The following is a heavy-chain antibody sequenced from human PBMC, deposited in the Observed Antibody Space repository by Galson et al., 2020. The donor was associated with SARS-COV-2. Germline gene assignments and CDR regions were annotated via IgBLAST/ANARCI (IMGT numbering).Heavy chain of an antibody. CDR3: ARSVTSGFSEEDY. D-gene: IGHD5-12*01. J-gene: IGHJ4*02. CDR1: GGSISSYY. V-gene: IGHV4-59*01. CDR2: IYYSGST. Sequence: SETLSLTCTVSGGSISSYYCSWIRQPPGKGLEWIGYIYYSGSTNYNPSLKSRVTISVDTSKNQFSLKLSSVTAADTAVYYCARSVTSGFSEEDYWGQGTLVTVSS.